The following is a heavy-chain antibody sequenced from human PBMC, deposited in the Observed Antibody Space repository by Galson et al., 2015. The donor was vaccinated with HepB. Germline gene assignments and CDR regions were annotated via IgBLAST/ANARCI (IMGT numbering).Heavy chain of an antibody. CDR3: ARPRRGEARITIFGVPSNGMDV. J-gene: IGHJ6*02. Sequence: SLRLSCAASGFTFSDYYMSWIRQAPGKGLEWVSYISSSSSYTYYADSVRGRFTISRDNAKNSLYLQMNSLRAEDTAVYYCARPRRGEARITIFGVPSNGMDVWGQGTTVTVSS. CDR2: ISSSSSYT. CDR1: GFTFSDYY. V-gene: IGHV3-11*06. D-gene: IGHD3-3*01.